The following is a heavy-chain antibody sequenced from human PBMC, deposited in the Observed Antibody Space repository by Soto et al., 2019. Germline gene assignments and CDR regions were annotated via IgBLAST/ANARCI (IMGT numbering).Heavy chain of an antibody. D-gene: IGHD3-16*01. CDR3: ASPYVSRLDY. CDR1: GGSISSDY. J-gene: IGHJ4*02. Sequence: SETLSLTCTVSGGSISSDYWSWFRQPPGKGLEWIGHINYSGSTNYNPSLESRVTISIDTSKSQFSLKLSSVTAADTAVYYCASPYVSRLDYWGQGILVTVSS. V-gene: IGHV4-59*01. CDR2: INYSGST.